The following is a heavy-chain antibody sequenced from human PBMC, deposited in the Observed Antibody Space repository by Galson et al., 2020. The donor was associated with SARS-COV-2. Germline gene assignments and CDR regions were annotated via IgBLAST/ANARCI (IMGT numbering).Heavy chain of an antibody. CDR1: GFNFINYA. CDR3: VKTFYGYNPCH. CDR2: ISGNGENT. V-gene: IGHV3-23*01. Sequence: GGSLRLSCAVSGFNFINYAMTWVRQAPGKGLEWVSVISGNGENTYYAGSVRGRFTVSRDNSENIMHLQMDNLGDEDSATYYCVKTFYGYNPCHWGLGTLVSVSS. D-gene: IGHD3-16*01. J-gene: IGHJ1*01.